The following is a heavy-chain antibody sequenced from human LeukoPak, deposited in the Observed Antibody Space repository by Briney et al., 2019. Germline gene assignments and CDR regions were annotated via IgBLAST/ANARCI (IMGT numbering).Heavy chain of an antibody. Sequence: PGGSLRLSCAASGFTFSSYSMNWVRQAPGKGLEWVSYISSSSNIIYYADSVKGRFTISRDNAKNSLYLQMNSLRAEDTAVYYCARDLRITMVRGVPWGVPDYXXXGSLVTVSS. CDR3: ARDLRITMVRGVPWGVPDY. CDR2: ISSSSNII. D-gene: IGHD3-10*01. V-gene: IGHV3-48*04. J-gene: IGHJ4*02. CDR1: GFTFSSYS.